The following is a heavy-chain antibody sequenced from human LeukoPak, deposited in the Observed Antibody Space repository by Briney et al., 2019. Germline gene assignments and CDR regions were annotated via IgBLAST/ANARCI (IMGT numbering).Heavy chain of an antibody. J-gene: IGHJ4*02. Sequence: PSQTLSLTCTVSGGSISSGGYYWSWIRQPPGKGLEWIGYIYHSGSTYYNPSLKSRVTISVDKSKNQFSLKLSSVTAADTAVYYCARGLEDSSGYYYGIGDYWGQGTLVTVSS. CDR2: IYHSGST. D-gene: IGHD3-22*01. V-gene: IGHV4-30-2*01. CDR1: GGSISSGGYY. CDR3: ARGLEDSSGYYYGIGDY.